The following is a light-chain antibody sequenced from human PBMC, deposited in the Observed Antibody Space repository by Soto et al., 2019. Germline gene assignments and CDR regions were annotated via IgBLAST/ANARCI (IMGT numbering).Light chain of an antibody. CDR2: DVS. CDR1: SSDVGSYNY. V-gene: IGLV2-11*01. Sequence: QSVLTQPRSVSGSPGQSVTISCTGASSDVGSYNYVSWYQHQPGKAPRLLLYDVSERPSGVPDRFSGSKSGNTASLTISGLQAEDEADYYCCSYAGIYTLYVFGTGTKLT. CDR3: CSYAGIYTLYV. J-gene: IGLJ1*01.